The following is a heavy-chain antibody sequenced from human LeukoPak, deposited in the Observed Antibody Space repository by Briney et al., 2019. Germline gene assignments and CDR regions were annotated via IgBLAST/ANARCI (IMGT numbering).Heavy chain of an antibody. D-gene: IGHD3-22*01. CDR1: GGSINSYH. CDR2: LYTCGNT. V-gene: IGHV4-4*07. J-gene: IGHJ6*03. CDR3: ARVSVYYDGSGYYSNYYYYMDV. Sequence: SDPLSLPCSVSGGSINSYHGLCTRRPAGKAVEWLGRLYTCGNTNYNPSLKSLITMSVDTSKNQFSLKLSSVTAADTAVYYCARVSVYYDGSGYYSNYYYYMDVWGKGTTVTVSS.